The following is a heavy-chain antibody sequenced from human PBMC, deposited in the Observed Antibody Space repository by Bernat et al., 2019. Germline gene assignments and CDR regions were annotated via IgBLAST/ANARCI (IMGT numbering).Heavy chain of an antibody. D-gene: IGHD2-15*01. J-gene: IGHJ4*02. CDR1: GDSVSSNSAA. V-gene: IGHV6-1*01. CDR2: TYYRSKWYN. CDR3: ARERELLGYCSGGSCYSGGGIDY. Sequence: QVQLQQSGPGLVKPSQTLSLTCAISGDSVSSNSAAWNWIRQSPSRGLEWLGRTYYRSKWYNDYAVSVKSRITINPDTSKNQFSLQLNSVTPEDTAVYYCARERELLGYCSGGSCYSGGGIDYWGQGTLVTVSS.